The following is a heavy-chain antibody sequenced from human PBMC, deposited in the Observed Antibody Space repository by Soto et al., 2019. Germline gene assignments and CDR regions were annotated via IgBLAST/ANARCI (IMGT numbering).Heavy chain of an antibody. CDR1: GGSVSSGNYY. D-gene: IGHD5-18*01. CDR2: LYYPGTT. V-gene: IGHV4-61*01. Sequence: QVQLQESGPGLVKPSETLSLTCTVSGGSVSSGNYYWSWIRQPPGQGLEWIGYLYYPGTTSYNPPLNSRVTMSVERSINPCSMRRNSVTAAETAGYYCWRDGPYGYGYLVAGRCVDSWGQGTLVTVSS. CDR3: WRDGPYGYGYLVAGRCVDS. J-gene: IGHJ4*02.